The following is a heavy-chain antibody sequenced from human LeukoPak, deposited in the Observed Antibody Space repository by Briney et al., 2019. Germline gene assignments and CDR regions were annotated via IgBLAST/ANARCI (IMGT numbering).Heavy chain of an antibody. J-gene: IGHJ4*02. V-gene: IGHV1-3*01. D-gene: IGHD3-22*01. CDR2: INADNGNT. CDR1: GYTFTSYA. Sequence: ASVKVSCKASGYTFTSYAMHWVRQAPGQRLEWMGWINADNGNTKYSQKFQGRVTITRDTSASTAYMELSSLRSEDTAVYYCARDHYYDSSGLDYWGQGTLVTVSS. CDR3: ARDHYYDSSGLDY.